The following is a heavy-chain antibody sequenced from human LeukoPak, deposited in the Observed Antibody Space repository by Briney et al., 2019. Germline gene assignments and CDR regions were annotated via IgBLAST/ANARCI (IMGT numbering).Heavy chain of an antibody. CDR3: AREGDYYCSGGSCYDY. CDR2: ISSSTSYI. V-gene: IGHV3-21*01. CDR1: GFTFSSYS. J-gene: IGHJ4*02. Sequence: GGSLRLSCAASGFTFSSYSMNWIRQAPGKGLEWVSSISSSTSYIYYADSVKGRFTISKDNAKNSLYLQMNSLRAEDTAVYYCAREGDYYCSGGSCYDYWGQGTLVTVSS. D-gene: IGHD2-15*01.